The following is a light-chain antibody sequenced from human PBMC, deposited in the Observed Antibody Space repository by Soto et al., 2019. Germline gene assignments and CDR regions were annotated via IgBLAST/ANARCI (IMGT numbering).Light chain of an antibody. V-gene: IGKV3-15*01. CDR1: QSVTSN. CDR3: LQYDDWPPWT. CDR2: GAF. J-gene: IGKJ1*01. Sequence: EIVMTQSPVTLSVSPGESATLSCRASQSVTSNLAWYQQKPGQAPRLLIYGAFIRATGIPARFSGSGSGTEFTLTISRLQSEDFAVYYCLQYDDWPPWTFGQGTQVEIK.